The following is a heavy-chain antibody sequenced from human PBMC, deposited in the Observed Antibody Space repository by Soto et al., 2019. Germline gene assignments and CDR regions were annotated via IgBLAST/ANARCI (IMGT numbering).Heavy chain of an antibody. D-gene: IGHD6-19*01. Sequence: SETLSLTCTVSGGSISSSSYYWGWIRQPPGKGLEWIGSIYYSGSTYYNPSLKSRVTISVDTSKNQFSLKLSSVTAADTAVYYCARHERLYYYYGMDVWGQGTTVTV. CDR1: GGSISSSSYY. V-gene: IGHV4-39*01. CDR2: IYYSGST. J-gene: IGHJ6*02. CDR3: ARHERLYYYYGMDV.